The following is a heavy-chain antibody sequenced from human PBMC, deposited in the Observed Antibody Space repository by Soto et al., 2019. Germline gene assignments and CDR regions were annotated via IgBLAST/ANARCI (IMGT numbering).Heavy chain of an antibody. CDR2: IYWDVDK. J-gene: IGHJ4*02. V-gene: IGHV2-5*02. CDR3: AHAGDYDLLTFDH. Sequence: QITLKESGPTLVRPAQTLTLTCGFSGFSLSSYGMGVAWVRQPPGKALEWLALIYWDVDKRYSPSLKDRLAIYKDTSSNQVVLTITNMAPGDTATYFCAHAGDYDLLTFDHWGPGTLVTVSS. CDR1: GFSLSSYGMG. D-gene: IGHD4-17*01.